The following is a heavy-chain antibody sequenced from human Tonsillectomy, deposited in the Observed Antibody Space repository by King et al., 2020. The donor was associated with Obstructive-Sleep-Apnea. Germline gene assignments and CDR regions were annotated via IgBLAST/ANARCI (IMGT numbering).Heavy chain of an antibody. V-gene: IGHV3-15*01. J-gene: IGHJ3*01. Sequence: DVQLVESGGGLVKPGGSLRLSCAASGFTFSNSWISWVRQAPGKGLEWVGRIKSKTDGGTTDYAAPVKGRFTISRDDSKNTLHLQMNSLKPEDTAVYYCPTHPYYYDSSGYRLGWGQGKMVTVSS. D-gene: IGHD3-22*01. CDR1: GFTFSNSW. CDR2: IKSKTDGGTT. CDR3: PTHPYYYDSSGYRLG.